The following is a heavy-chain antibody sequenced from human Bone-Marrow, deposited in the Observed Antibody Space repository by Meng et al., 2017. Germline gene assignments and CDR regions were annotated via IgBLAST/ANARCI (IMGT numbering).Heavy chain of an antibody. CDR3: ARDPAGEMATKLYWYFDL. CDR1: GYTFTGYY. J-gene: IGHJ2*01. CDR2: INPNSGGT. Sequence: ASVKVSCKASGYTFTGYYMHWVRQAPGQGLEWMGWINPNSGGTNYAQKFQGRVTMTRDTSISTAYMELSRLRSDDTAVYYCARDPAGEMATKLYWYFDLWGRGTLVTVSS. D-gene: IGHD5-24*01. V-gene: IGHV1-2*02.